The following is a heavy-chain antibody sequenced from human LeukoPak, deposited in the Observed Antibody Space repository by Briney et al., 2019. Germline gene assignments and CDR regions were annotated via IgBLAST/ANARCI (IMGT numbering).Heavy chain of an antibody. CDR1: GYTFTGSY. CDR2: ISAYNGHT. D-gene: IGHD4-17*01. J-gene: IGHJ4*02. CDR3: ARIDYGDYVLFAFGSVETGPIDY. V-gene: IGHV1-18*04. Sequence: GASVKVSCKASGYTFTGSYMHWVRQAPGQGLEWMGWISAYNGHTNYAQKLQGRVTMTTVTSTSTAYMELRSLRSDDTAVYYCARIDYGDYVLFAFGSVETGPIDYWGQGTLVTVSS.